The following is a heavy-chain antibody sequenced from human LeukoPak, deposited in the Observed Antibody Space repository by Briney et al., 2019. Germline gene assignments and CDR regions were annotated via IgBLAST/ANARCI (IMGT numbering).Heavy chain of an antibody. J-gene: IGHJ4*02. CDR3: ARGVFD. V-gene: IGHV3-66*01. D-gene: IGHD2-8*01. CDR2: IYSGGNT. CDR1: GFTVSSNY. Sequence: GGSLRFSCAASGFTVSSNYMNWVRQAPGKGLEWVSVIYSGGNTYYADSVKGRFTISRDNSKNTLYLQMNSLRAEDMAVYFCARGVFDWGQGTLVTVSS.